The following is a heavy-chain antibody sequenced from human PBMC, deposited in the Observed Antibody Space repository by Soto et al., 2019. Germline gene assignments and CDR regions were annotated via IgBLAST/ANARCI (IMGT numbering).Heavy chain of an antibody. Sequence: QVQLVQSGAEVKKPGASVKVSCKASGYTFTSYAMHWVRQAPGQRLEWMGWINAGNGNTKYSQKFQGRVTITRDTSASTAYMELSSLRSEDTAVYYCARRGIGYCSSTSCHGWFDPWGQGTLVTVSS. CDR3: ARRGIGYCSSTSCHGWFDP. D-gene: IGHD2-2*01. J-gene: IGHJ5*02. CDR1: GYTFTSYA. V-gene: IGHV1-3*01. CDR2: INAGNGNT.